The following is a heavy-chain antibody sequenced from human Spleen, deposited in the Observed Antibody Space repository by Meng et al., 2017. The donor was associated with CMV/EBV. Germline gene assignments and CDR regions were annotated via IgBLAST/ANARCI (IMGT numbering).Heavy chain of an antibody. CDR3: SRGIMARGYFDY. V-gene: IGHV4-34*01. CDR1: GGSFSGYY. D-gene: IGHD3-16*01. J-gene: IGHJ4*02. Sequence: SETLSLTCAVYGGSFSGYYWSWIRQPPGKGLEWIGEINHSGSTNYNPSLKSRVTISVDTSKNQFSLKLSSVTAADTAGYYRSRGIMARGYFDYWGQGTLVTVSS. CDR2: INHSGST.